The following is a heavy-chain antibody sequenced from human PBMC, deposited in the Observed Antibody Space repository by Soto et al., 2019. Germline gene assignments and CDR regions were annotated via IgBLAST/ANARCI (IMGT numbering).Heavy chain of an antibody. CDR2: IYYSGST. V-gene: IGHV4-39*01. J-gene: IGHJ4*02. Sequence: SETLSLTCTVSGGSISSSSYYWGWIRQPPGKGLGWIGSIYYSGSTYYNPSLKSRVTISVDTSKNQFSLKLSSVTAADTAVYYCASISRGYSYGYLSIDYWGQGTLVTVSS. D-gene: IGHD5-18*01. CDR3: ASISRGYSYGYLSIDY. CDR1: GGSISSSSYY.